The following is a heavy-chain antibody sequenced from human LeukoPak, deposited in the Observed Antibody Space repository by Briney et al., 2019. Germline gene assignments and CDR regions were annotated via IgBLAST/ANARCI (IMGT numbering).Heavy chain of an antibody. V-gene: IGHV1-69*04. J-gene: IGHJ4*02. CDR1: GGTFSSYA. D-gene: IGHD1-26*01. CDR3: ARDLSGSYQSNDY. Sequence: ASVKVSCKASGGTFSSYAISWVRQAPGQGLEWMGRIIPILGIANYAQKFQGRVTITADKSTSTAYMELSSLRSEDTAVYYCARDLSGSYQSNDYWGQGTLVTVSS. CDR2: IIPILGIA.